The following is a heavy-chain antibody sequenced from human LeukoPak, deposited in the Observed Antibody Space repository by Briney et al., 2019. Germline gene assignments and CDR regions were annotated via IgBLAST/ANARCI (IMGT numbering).Heavy chain of an antibody. CDR1: GFTFTSSA. CDR3: AADRSSGWYGGYFDY. D-gene: IGHD6-19*01. Sequence: SVKVSCKASGFTFTSSAVQWVRQARGQRLEWIGWIVVGSGNTNYAQKFQERVTITRDMSTSTAYMELSSLRSEDTAVYYCAADRSSGWYGGYFDYWGQGTLVTVSS. J-gene: IGHJ4*02. CDR2: IVVGSGNT. V-gene: IGHV1-58*01.